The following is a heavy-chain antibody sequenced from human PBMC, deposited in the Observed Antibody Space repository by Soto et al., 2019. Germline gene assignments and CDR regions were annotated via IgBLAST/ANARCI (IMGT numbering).Heavy chain of an antibody. V-gene: IGHV3-48*02. CDR2: ISSHSSIT. D-gene: IGHD6-19*01. J-gene: IGHJ6*04. CDR1: GFIFTDYS. CDR3: ARERSGNGYKFGLDG. Sequence: PGGSLRLSCAASGFIFTDYSLSWVRQAPGKGLEWLSYISSHSSITYYADSVKGRFTISRDNTQNSLYLHLNSLRDEDTAVYYCARERSGNGYKFGLDGWGRGTTVTVSS.